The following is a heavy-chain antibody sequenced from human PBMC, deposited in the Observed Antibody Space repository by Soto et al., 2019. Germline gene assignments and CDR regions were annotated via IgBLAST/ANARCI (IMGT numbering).Heavy chain of an antibody. CDR2: IYYSGST. CDR1: GGSISSSSYY. V-gene: IGHV4-39*01. Sequence: PSETLSLTCTVSGGSISSSSYYWGWIRQPPGKGLEWIGSIYYSGSTYYNPSLKSRVTISVDTSKNQFSLKLSSVTAADTAVYYCARSRGYSGYDLPPDDFDIWGQGTMVTVSS. CDR3: ARSRGYSGYDLPPDDFDI. D-gene: IGHD5-12*01. J-gene: IGHJ3*02.